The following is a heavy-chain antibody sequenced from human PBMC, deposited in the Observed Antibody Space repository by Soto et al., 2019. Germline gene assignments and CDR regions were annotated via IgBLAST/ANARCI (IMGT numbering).Heavy chain of an antibody. D-gene: IGHD2-8*01. J-gene: IGHJ5*02. CDR2: IYYSGST. V-gene: IGHV4-59*01. CDR3: ARGLMDWFDP. Sequence: SETLSLTCTVSGGSISSYYWSLIRQPPGKGLELIGYIYYSGSTNYNPSLKSRVTISVDTSKNQFSLKLSSVTAADTAVYYCARGLMDWFDPWGQGTMVTVSS. CDR1: GGSISSYY.